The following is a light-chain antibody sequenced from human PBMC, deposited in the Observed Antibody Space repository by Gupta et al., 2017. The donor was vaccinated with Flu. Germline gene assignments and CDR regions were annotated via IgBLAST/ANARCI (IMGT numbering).Light chain of an antibody. CDR2: SNS. V-gene: IGLV1-44*01. CDR3: AAWEDSMNVWV. CDR1: RSNIGSNI. Sequence: QSLLPQPPSVSGTPGPRVTISCSGSRSNIGSNIVNWYQQLPGTAPKLLIYSNSQRPSGVPDRFSGSKSGTSASLAISGLQSEDEADYYCAAWEDSMNVWVFGGGTKLTVL. J-gene: IGLJ3*02.